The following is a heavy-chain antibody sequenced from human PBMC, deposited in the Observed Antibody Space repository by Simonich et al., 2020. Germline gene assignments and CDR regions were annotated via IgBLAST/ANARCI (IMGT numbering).Heavy chain of an antibody. D-gene: IGHD6-13*01. V-gene: IGHV4-39*01. CDR1: GGSIRSRSYY. J-gene: IGHJ3*02. CDR2: IYYNGGT. CDR3: ARHAGFAVDI. Sequence: LQLQESGPGLVKPSETLSLTCTVSGGSIRSRSYYWGWIRQPPGKGLEWIGRIYYNGGTYYNPSLKSRVTISGDTSKTQFSLKLSSLTAADTAVYYCARHAGFAVDIWGQGTMVTVSS.